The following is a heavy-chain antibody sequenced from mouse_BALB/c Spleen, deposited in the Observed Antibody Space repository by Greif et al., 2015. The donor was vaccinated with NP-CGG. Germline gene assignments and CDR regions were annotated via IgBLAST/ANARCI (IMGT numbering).Heavy chain of an antibody. V-gene: IGHV5-6-3*01. J-gene: IGHJ1*01. CDR2: INSNGGST. CDR1: GFTFSSYG. Sequence: EVKLMESGGGLVQPGGSLKLSCAASGFTFSSYGMSWVRQTPDKRLELVATINSNGGSTYYPDSVKGRFTISRDNAKNTLYLQMSSLKSEDTAMYYCARDKYGNSWYFDVWGAGTTVTVSS. CDR3: ARDKYGNSWYFDV. D-gene: IGHD2-10*02.